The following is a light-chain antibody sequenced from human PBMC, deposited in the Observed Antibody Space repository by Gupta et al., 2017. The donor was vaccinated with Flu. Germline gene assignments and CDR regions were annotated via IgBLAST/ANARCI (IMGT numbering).Light chain of an antibody. CDR3: RHRGNWPPYS. J-gene: IGKJ2*01. V-gene: IGKV3-11*01. CDR1: QTIGNY. CDR2: DAS. Sequence: EIVLTQSPATLSLSPGERATLSCRASQTIGNYLAWYQQKPGQIPRLLIYDASSRNTGVPARFSGSGSGTDFTLTISSREPEDFAVYYCRHRGNWPPYSFGQGTKLE.